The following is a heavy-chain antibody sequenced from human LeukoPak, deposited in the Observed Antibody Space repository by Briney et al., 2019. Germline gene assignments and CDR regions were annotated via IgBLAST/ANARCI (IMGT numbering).Heavy chain of an antibody. D-gene: IGHD3-3*01. CDR1: GFTFNTYG. CDR3: ARLREIPVFGVVTKSTSYFDY. J-gene: IGHJ4*02. V-gene: IGHV3-30*03. CDR2: ISYDGTKT. Sequence: GGSLRLSCEVSGFTFNTYGIHWVRQTPGKGLQWVALISYDGTKTWYTDSVKGRFTISRDNSKNTLYLQMDSLRAEDTAVYYCARLREIPVFGVVTKSTSYFDYWGQGTLVTVSS.